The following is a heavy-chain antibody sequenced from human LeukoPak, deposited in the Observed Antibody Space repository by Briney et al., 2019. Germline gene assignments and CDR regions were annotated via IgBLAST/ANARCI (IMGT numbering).Heavy chain of an antibody. D-gene: IGHD6-13*01. J-gene: IGHJ6*03. CDR3: ASSKISSSWPHYYYYYYMDV. Sequence: ASVKVSCKASGYTFTGYYMHWVRQAPGQGLEWMGWINPNSGGTNYAQKFQGRVTMTRDTSISTAYMELRSLRSDDTAVYYCASSKISSSWPHYYYYYYMDVWGKGTTVTVSS. CDR1: GYTFTGYY. CDR2: INPNSGGT. V-gene: IGHV1-2*02.